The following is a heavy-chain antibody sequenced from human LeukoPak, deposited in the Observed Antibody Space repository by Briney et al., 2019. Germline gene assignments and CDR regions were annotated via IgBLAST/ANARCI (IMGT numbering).Heavy chain of an antibody. Sequence: GGSLRLSCAASGFTVSSNYMSWVRQAPGKGLEWISVIYSGGSTYYADSVKGRFTISRDNSKNTLYLQMNSLRAEDTAVYYCAREGAAAGLVDDAFDIWGQGTMVSVSS. CDR2: IYSGGST. J-gene: IGHJ3*02. V-gene: IGHV3-66*01. CDR3: AREGAAAGLVDDAFDI. CDR1: GFTVSSNY. D-gene: IGHD6-13*01.